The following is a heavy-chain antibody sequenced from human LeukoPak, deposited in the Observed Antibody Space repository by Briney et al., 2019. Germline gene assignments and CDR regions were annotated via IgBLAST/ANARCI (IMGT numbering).Heavy chain of an antibody. CDR3: ARGTHTTSYGGNPPFDY. V-gene: IGHV4-34*01. CDR2: INHSGST. CDR1: GGSFSGYY. J-gene: IGHJ4*02. Sequence: SETLSLTCAVYGGSFSGYYWSWIRQPPGKGLEWIGEINHSGSTNYNPSLKSRVTISVDTSKNQFSLKLSSVTAADTAVYYCARGTHTTSYGGNPPFDYWDQGTLVTVSS. D-gene: IGHD4-23*01.